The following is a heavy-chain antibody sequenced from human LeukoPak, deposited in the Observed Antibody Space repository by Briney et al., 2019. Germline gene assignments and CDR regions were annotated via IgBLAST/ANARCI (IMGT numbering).Heavy chain of an antibody. D-gene: IGHD5-12*01. J-gene: IGHJ2*01. CDR2: LYYSGST. Sequence: SETLSLTCTVSGGSVSNGNYYWSWIRQPPGKGLEWIGYLYYSGSTNYNPSFKSRVTISIDTSKNQFSLKLSSVTAADTAVYYCARDRVGGYDYAYFDLWGRGTLVTVSS. CDR1: GGSVSNGNYY. V-gene: IGHV4-61*01. CDR3: ARDRVGGYDYAYFDL.